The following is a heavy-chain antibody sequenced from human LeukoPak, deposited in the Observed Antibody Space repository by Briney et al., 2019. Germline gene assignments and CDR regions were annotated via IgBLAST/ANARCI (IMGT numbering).Heavy chain of an antibody. J-gene: IGHJ5*02. D-gene: IGHD4-17*01. Sequence: SETLSLTCAVSGYSISSGNYWGWIRQPPGKGPEWIGSIYHSGTTYYNPSLKSRVTISVDKSKNQFSLKLSSVTAADTAVYYCARDISTGPRRDWFDPRGQGTLVTVAS. CDR1: GYSISSGNY. V-gene: IGHV4-38-2*02. CDR2: IYHSGTT. CDR3: ARDISTGPRRDWFDP.